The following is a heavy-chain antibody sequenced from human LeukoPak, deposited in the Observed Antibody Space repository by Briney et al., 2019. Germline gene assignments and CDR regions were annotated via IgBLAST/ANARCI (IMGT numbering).Heavy chain of an antibody. CDR2: IFTSGST. D-gene: IGHD3-3*01. V-gene: IGHV4-4*07. Sequence: SETLSLTCTVSGGSISSYYWSWIRQPAGKGLEWIGRIFTSGSTNYNPSLKSRVTVSIDTSKNQFSLRLSSVTAADTAVYYCAREGREWSWGQGTLVTVSS. CDR1: GGSISSYY. J-gene: IGHJ5*02. CDR3: AREGREWS.